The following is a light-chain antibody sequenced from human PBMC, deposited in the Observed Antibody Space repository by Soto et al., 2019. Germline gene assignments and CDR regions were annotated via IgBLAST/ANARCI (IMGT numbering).Light chain of an antibody. V-gene: IGLV2-14*01. CDR2: DVT. CDR3: CSYTTSSSYV. J-gene: IGLJ1*01. CDR1: SSDVGGYIY. Sequence: QSVLTQPASVSGSPGQSISISCTGTSSDVGGYIYVSWYQQHPGKAPKLMIYDVTSRPSGVYYRFSGSKSGNTASLTISGIQAEDEADYYCCSYTTSSSYVFGTGTKATVL.